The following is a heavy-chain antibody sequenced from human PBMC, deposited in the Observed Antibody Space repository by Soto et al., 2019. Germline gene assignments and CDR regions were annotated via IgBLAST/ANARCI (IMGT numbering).Heavy chain of an antibody. CDR2: INPKRGGT. V-gene: IGHV1-2*02. CDR1: GYTFSDYF. D-gene: IGHD2-21*01. J-gene: IGHJ2*01. Sequence: QVQLVQSGAEVKKPGASVKVSCTTYGYTFSDYFLHWVRQAPGQGPEWMGFINPKRGGTEYAQKFQGRVTTTRDTSSSTVYMDLSGLTSDDTAIYYCARDSGIPGRYWYFGLWGRGTLVTVSS. CDR3: ARDSGIPGRYWYFGL.